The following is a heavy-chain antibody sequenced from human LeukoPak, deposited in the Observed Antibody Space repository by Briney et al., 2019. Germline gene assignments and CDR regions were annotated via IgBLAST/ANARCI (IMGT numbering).Heavy chain of an antibody. Sequence: PSETLSLTCTVSGGSISSYYWSWIRQPPGKGLEWIGYIYYSGSTNYNPSLKSRVTISVDTSKNQFSLKLSSVTAADTAVYYCARDRPRRRQYNWNDLDPWGQGTLVTVSS. CDR2: IYYSGST. V-gene: IGHV4-59*12. D-gene: IGHD1-20*01. CDR1: GGSISSYY. J-gene: IGHJ5*02. CDR3: ARDRPRRRQYNWNDLDP.